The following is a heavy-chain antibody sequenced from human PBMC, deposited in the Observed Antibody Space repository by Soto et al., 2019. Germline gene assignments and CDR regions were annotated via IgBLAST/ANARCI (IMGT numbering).Heavy chain of an antibody. CDR2: FNTYNGNT. D-gene: IGHD5-18*01. V-gene: IGHV1-18*01. Sequence: QVQLVQSGAEVKKPGASVKVSCKASGYTFSSYGITWVRQAPGQRLEWMGWFNTYNGNTNYAQKFQGRVTMTTDTSTSTDYMALRSLRSDDTAVYYCARERGGYRYGDYWGQGARVTVSS. CDR1: GYTFSSYG. J-gene: IGHJ4*02. CDR3: ARERGGYRYGDY.